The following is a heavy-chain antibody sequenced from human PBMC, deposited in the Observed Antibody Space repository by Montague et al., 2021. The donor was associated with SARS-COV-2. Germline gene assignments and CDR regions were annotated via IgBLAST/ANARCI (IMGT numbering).Heavy chain of an antibody. CDR1: GGSISSDSYY. CDR3: ARLPGSWHYSNWLDL. D-gene: IGHD6-13*01. Sequence: TLSLTCTVSGGSISSDSYYWSWIRQPPGKGLEWIGNIYYNGGTYYNPSLKSRVTMSLDTSKNQFSLNLTSVTAADTAVYYCARLPGSWHYSNWLDLWGQGTPVTVSS. CDR2: IYYNGGT. V-gene: IGHV4-31*03. J-gene: IGHJ5*01.